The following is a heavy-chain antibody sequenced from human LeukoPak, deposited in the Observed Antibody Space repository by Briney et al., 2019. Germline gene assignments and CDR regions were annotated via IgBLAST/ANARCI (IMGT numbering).Heavy chain of an antibody. Sequence: ASVKVSCKASGYTFTSYGISWVRQAPGQGLEWMGWINPNSGGTNYAQKFRGWVTMTRDTSISTAYMELSRLRSDDTAVYYRAREYYDSSGSPLFDYWGQGTLVTVSS. CDR3: AREYYDSSGSPLFDY. CDR1: GYTFTSYG. V-gene: IGHV1-2*04. D-gene: IGHD3-22*01. CDR2: INPNSGGT. J-gene: IGHJ4*02.